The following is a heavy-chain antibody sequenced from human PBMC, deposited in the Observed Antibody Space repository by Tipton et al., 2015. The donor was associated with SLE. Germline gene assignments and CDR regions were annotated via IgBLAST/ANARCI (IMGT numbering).Heavy chain of an antibody. CDR2: IFDNGNS. Sequence: TLSLTCAVSGASMSGYYWSWIRQSPGKGLEWIGYIFDNGNSNYNPSLKSRVTISIDTSKNQFSLRLTSLTAADTAVYYCARDRYGGATSLGYWGQGTLVTVSS. CDR1: GASMSGYY. V-gene: IGHV4-59*01. CDR3: ARDRYGGATSLGY. D-gene: IGHD1-26*01. J-gene: IGHJ4*02.